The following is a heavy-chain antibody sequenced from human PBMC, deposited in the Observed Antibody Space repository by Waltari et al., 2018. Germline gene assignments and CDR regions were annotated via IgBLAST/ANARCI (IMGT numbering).Heavy chain of an antibody. CDR3: ARVGIVVLPATPGDAFDI. Sequence: EVQLVESGGGLVQPGGSLRLSCAASGFTFSNYWMHWFRQAPGKGLVWVSRIKNDGSTTNYADSVKCRCTISRDKANNTLYLQMNSLRAEDTAVYDWARVGIVVLPATPGDAFDIWGQGTMVTVSS. D-gene: IGHD2-2*03. CDR2: IKNDGSTT. V-gene: IGHV3-74*01. J-gene: IGHJ3*02. CDR1: GFTFSNYW.